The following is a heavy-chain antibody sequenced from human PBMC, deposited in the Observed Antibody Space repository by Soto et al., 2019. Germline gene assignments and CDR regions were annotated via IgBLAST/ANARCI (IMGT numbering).Heavy chain of an antibody. J-gene: IGHJ4*02. CDR1: GFIFTNYA. V-gene: IGHV3-23*01. CDR3: VKESYEGAYGDY. CDR2: ITRDGTI. D-gene: IGHD3-22*01. Sequence: EVPLLESGGGLVQPGGSLRLSCAASGFIFTNYAMSWVRQAPGEGLEWVSAITRDGTIYYTDSVKGRFTISRDNSKNTVYLQMHSLSAEDTAVYYCVKESYEGAYGDYWGQGTLVSVSS.